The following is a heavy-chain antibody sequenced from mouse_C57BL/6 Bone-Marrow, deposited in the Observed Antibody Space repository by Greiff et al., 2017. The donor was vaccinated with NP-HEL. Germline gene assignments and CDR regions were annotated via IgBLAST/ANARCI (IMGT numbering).Heavy chain of an antibody. V-gene: IGHV1-81*01. CDR1: GYTFTSYG. CDR3: ARPYYNGGYFDY. D-gene: IGHD2-12*01. CDR2: IYPRSGNT. J-gene: IGHJ2*01. Sequence: VQLKESGAELARPGASVKLSCKASGYTFTSYGISWVKQRTGQGLEWIGEIYPRSGNTYYNEKFKGKATLTADKSSSTAYMELRSLTSEDSAVYFCARPYYNGGYFDYWGQGTTLTVSS.